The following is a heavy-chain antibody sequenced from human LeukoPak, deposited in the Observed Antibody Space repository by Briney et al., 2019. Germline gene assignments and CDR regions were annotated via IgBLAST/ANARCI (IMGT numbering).Heavy chain of an antibody. CDR1: DDSITIYY. V-gene: IGHV4-59*01. J-gene: IGHJ4*02. CDR3: ARRSSSSSWYV. Sequence: SETLSLTCTVSDDSITIYYWSWIRQPPGKGLEWIGYIDHTGITNYNPSLNSRVTISRDTSKNHFSLELSSATAADTAVYYCARRSSSSSWYVWGQGTLVTVSS. D-gene: IGHD6-13*01. CDR2: IDHTGIT.